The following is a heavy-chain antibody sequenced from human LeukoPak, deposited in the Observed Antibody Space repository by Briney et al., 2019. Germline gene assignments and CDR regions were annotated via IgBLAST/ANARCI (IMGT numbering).Heavy chain of an antibody. D-gene: IGHD2-2*01. V-gene: IGHV3-7*01. J-gene: IGHJ4*02. CDR3: ARAGGVVVPAALGY. CDR2: IKQDGSEI. CDR1: GFTFSSYW. Sequence: PGGSLRLSCAASGFTFSSYWMSWVRQAPGKGLEWVANIKQDGSEICYVDSVKGRFTISRDNAKNSLYLQMNSLRAEDTAVYYCARAGGVVVPAALGYCGQGTLVTVSS.